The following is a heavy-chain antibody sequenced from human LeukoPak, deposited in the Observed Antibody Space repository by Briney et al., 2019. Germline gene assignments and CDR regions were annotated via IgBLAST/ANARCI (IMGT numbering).Heavy chain of an antibody. Sequence: ASVKVSCKASGGTFSSYAISWVRQAPGQGLEWMGWINPNSGGTNYAQKFQGRVTMTRDTSISTAYMELSRLRSDDTAVYYCARWWLVPYYYYYYMDVWGKGTTVTVSS. D-gene: IGHD6-19*01. J-gene: IGHJ6*03. CDR2: INPNSGGT. V-gene: IGHV1-2*02. CDR1: GGTFSSYA. CDR3: ARWWLVPYYYYYYMDV.